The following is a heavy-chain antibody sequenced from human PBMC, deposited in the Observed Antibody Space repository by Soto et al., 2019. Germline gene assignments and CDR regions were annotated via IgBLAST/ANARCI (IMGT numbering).Heavy chain of an antibody. D-gene: IGHD5-18*01. V-gene: IGHV4-30-4*01. CDR2: IYYSGST. Sequence: SETLSLTCTVSGGSISSGDYYWSWIRQPPGKGLEWIGYIYYSGSTYYNPSLKSRVTISVDTSKNQFSLKLSSVTAADTAVYYCARYGYSYGGYYGMDVWGQGTTVTVSS. J-gene: IGHJ6*02. CDR3: ARYGYSYGGYYGMDV. CDR1: GGSISSGDYY.